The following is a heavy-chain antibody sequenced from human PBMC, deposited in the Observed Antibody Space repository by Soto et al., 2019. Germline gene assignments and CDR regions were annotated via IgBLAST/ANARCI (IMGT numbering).Heavy chain of an antibody. CDR2: VHHTGTS. Sequence: WTWIRLTPGNGLEWIGEVHHTGTSYYNPSLRSRLTVSVDTSKSQFSLTLTSVTATDTGTYYCARRKDSSRYFYGLDVWGQGTTVVVS. CDR3: ARRKDSSRYFYGLDV. D-gene: IGHD4-4*01. J-gene: IGHJ6*02. V-gene: IGHV4-34*01.